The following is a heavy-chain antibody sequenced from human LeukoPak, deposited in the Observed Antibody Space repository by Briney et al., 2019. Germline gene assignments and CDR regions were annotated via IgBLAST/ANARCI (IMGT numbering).Heavy chain of an antibody. CDR3: ARAGAKTQWLVPKNWFDP. D-gene: IGHD6-19*01. J-gene: IGHJ5*02. V-gene: IGHV3-21*01. CDR2: ISSSSSYI. CDR1: GFTFSSYS. Sequence: GGSLRLSCAASGFTFSSYSMNWVRQAPGKGLEWVSSISSSSSYIYYADSVKGRFTISRDNAKNSLYLQMHSLRGEDTAVYYCARAGAKTQWLVPKNWFDPWGQGTLVTVSS.